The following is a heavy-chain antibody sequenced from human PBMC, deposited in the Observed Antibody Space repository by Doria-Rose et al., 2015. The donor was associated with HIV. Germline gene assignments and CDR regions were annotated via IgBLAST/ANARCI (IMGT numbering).Heavy chain of an antibody. Sequence: QVQLVQSGAEVKKPGSSVKVSCKASGGTFSRYPISWVRQAPGQGLEWMGRIIPVLGIRNYAQKFQGRVTITADESTSTAYIELSNLRSEDTAVYYCATTWSGYYLDYWGQGTRVTVSS. CDR3: ATTWSGYYLDY. CDR2: IIPVLGIR. D-gene: IGHD3-3*01. CDR1: GGTFSRYP. V-gene: IGHV1-69*04. J-gene: IGHJ4*02.